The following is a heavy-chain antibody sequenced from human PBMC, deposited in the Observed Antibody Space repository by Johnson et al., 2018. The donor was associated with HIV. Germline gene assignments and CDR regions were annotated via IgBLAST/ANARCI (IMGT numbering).Heavy chain of an antibody. CDR3: TREGYGSGRFNDAFDI. J-gene: IGHJ3*02. CDR2: ISYDGSKK. CDR1: GFTFSSYA. D-gene: IGHD3-10*01. V-gene: IGHV3-30-3*01. Sequence: QVQLVESGGGVVQPGRSLRLSCAASGFTFSSYAMHWVRQAPGKGREWVAVISYDGSKKYYGESVEGRVTLSRDNSKNTVNLQMNSLTVEDTAIYYCTREGYGSGRFNDAFDIWGQGTMVTVSS.